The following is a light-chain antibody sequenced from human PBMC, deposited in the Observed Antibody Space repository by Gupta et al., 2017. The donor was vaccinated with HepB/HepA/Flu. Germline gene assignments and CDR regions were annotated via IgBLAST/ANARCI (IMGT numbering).Light chain of an antibody. J-gene: IGKJ2*04. V-gene: IGKV2-24*01. CDR2: KIS. Sequence: DIVMTQTPLFLPVTLGQPASISCRSSQSLVNRDGNTYLTWLQQRPGQPPRLIIYKISKRCLGGTDRFSGSGEGKDFTLHSSRGEDEDGGVYYGMQDKQLSSFGQGTKLEIK. CDR3: MQDKQLSS. CDR1: QSLVNRDGNTY.